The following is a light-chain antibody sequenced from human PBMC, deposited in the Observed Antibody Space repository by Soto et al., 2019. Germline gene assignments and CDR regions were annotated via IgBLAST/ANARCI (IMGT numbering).Light chain of an antibody. V-gene: IGKV3-15*01. J-gene: IGKJ4*01. CDR1: QGIGDT. CDR3: QRSKNWPLT. Sequence: EVVLTQSPATLSVSPGEGVTLSCRASQGIGDTLAWYQHKPGQTPRLLIYDTSARAAGVPARFSGSRSGPEFTLVTMCQQSEYVASYYFQRSKNWPLTVGGGAKGESK. CDR2: DTS.